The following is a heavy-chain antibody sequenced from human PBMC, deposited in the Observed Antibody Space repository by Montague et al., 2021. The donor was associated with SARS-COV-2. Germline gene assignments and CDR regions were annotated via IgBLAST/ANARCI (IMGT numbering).Heavy chain of an antibody. CDR3: ARDPPSNWNYDQELDY. CDR2: IWYDGSNK. J-gene: IGHJ4*02. Sequence: SLRLSCAASGFTFSTYGMHWVRQAPGKGLEWVAVIWYDGSNKYYADSVKGRFTISRDNSKNTLYLQMNSLRAEDTAVYYCARDPPSNWNYDQELDYWGQGTLVTVSS. D-gene: IGHD1-7*01. V-gene: IGHV3-33*01. CDR1: GFTFSTYG.